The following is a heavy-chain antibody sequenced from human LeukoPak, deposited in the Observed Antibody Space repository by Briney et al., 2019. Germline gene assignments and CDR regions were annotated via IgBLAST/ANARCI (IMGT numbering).Heavy chain of an antibody. V-gene: IGHV4-34*01. CDR2: INHSGST. J-gene: IGHJ5*02. CDR1: GGSFSGYY. Sequence: SETLSLTCAVYGGSFSGYYWGWIRQPPGKGLEWIGEINHSGSTNYNPSLKSRVTISVDTSKNQFSLKLSSVTAADTAVYYCTSQTVARWFDPWGQGTPVTVSS. CDR3: TSQTVARWFDP. D-gene: IGHD1-14*01.